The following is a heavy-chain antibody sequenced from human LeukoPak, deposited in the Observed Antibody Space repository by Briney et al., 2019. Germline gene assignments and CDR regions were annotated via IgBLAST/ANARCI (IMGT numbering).Heavy chain of an antibody. V-gene: IGHV3-21*01. J-gene: IGHJ5*02. D-gene: IGHD5-18*01. Sequence: GGSLRLSCAASGFTFSSYSMNWVRQAPGKGLEWVSSISSSSSYIYYADSVKGRFTISRDNAKNSLYLQMNSLRAEDTAVYYCARAESGYSYGYEATGNWFDPWGQGTLVTVSS. CDR1: GFTFSSYS. CDR3: ARAESGYSYGYEATGNWFDP. CDR2: ISSSSSYI.